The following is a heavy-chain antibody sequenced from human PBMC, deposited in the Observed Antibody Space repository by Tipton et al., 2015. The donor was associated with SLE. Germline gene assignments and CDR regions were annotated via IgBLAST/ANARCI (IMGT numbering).Heavy chain of an antibody. CDR2: IDYSGRT. J-gene: IGHJ4*02. CDR3: ARRASGYAPDY. D-gene: IGHD5-12*01. Sequence: TLSLTCTVSGGSITSSGFYWGWFRQPPGKGLEWIGSIDYSGRTYYTPSLKSQLTISVDTSENQFSLKLTSVTAADPAFYYCARRASGYAPDYCGQGTLVTVSS. V-gene: IGHV4-39*07. CDR1: GGSITSSGFY.